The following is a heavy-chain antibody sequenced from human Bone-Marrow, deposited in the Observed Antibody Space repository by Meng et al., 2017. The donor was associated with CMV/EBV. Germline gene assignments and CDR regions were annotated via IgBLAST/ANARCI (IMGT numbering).Heavy chain of an antibody. Sequence: GESLKISCKGSGYSFTSYWIGWVRQMPGKGLEWMGIVYPGDSDTGYSPSFQGQVTISADKSISTAYLQWSSLKASDTAMYYCARNRYDSSGYYSIGGHWYFDLWGRGTLVTVSS. D-gene: IGHD3-22*01. CDR3: ARNRYDSSGYYSIGGHWYFDL. V-gene: IGHV5-51*01. J-gene: IGHJ2*01. CDR2: VYPGDSDT. CDR1: GYSFTSYW.